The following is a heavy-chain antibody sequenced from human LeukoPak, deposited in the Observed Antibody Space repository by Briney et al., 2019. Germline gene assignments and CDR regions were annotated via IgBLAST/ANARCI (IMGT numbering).Heavy chain of an antibody. Sequence: PGGSLRLSCAASGFTFSTYSMNWVRQAPGKGLEWVSYISSSSSTILYADSVKGRFTISRDNAKNSLYLQMNSLRAEDTAVYYCARDGGVGSIAARRWADNWFDPWGQGTLVTVSS. D-gene: IGHD6-6*01. CDR3: ARDGGVGSIAARRWADNWFDP. V-gene: IGHV3-48*01. CDR2: ISSSSSTI. CDR1: GFTFSTYS. J-gene: IGHJ5*02.